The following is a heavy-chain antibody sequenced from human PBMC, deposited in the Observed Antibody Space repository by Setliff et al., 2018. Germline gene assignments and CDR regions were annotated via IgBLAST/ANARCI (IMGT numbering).Heavy chain of an antibody. CDR3: AKDYLSRWWNEPPLYFDD. Sequence: PGGSLRLSCAASGFTFDSYGMHWVRQAPGKGLEWVAVIWYDGSDQAYADSVRGRFTISRDNARNSLHLQMNDVRREDAAFYYCAKDYLSRWWNEPPLYFDDWGPGVLVTVSS. J-gene: IGHJ4*01. CDR1: GFTFDSYG. D-gene: IGHD1-1*01. CDR2: IWYDGSDQ. V-gene: IGHV3-33*03.